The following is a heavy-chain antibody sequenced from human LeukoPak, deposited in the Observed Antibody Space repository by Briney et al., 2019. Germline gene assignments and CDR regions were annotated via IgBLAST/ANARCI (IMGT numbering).Heavy chain of an antibody. J-gene: IGHJ4*02. CDR2: INPNSGDT. CDR1: GYTFTDYY. V-gene: IGHV1-2*02. D-gene: IGHD2-2*01. Sequence: ASVKVSCKASGYTFTDYYMHWVRQAAGQGLEWMGSINPNSGDTNNAQKFQGRVTMTRDTSISTVYMELSSLRSDDTAVYYCARSAPYCSSTNCAFGYWGQGTLVTVSS. CDR3: ARSAPYCSSTNCAFGY.